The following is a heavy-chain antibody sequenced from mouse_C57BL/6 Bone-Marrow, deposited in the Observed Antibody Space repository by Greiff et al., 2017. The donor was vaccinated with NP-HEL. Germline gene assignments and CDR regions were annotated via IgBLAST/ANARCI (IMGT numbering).Heavy chain of an antibody. CDR3: ASYPWYFDV. V-gene: IGHV1-69*01. CDR2: IDPSDSYT. Sequence: VQLQQPGAELVMPGASVKLSCKASGYTFTSYWMHWVKQRPGQGLEWIGEIDPSDSYTNYNQKFKGKSTLTVDKSSSTAYMQLSSLTSEDSAVYYCASYPWYFDVWGTGTTVTVSS. CDR1: GYTFTSYW. J-gene: IGHJ1*03.